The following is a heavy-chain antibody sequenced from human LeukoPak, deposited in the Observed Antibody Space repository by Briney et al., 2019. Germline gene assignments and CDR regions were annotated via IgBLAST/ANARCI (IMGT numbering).Heavy chain of an antibody. D-gene: IGHD1-26*01. V-gene: IGHV4-34*01. J-gene: IGHJ4*02. CDR2: INHSGST. CDR1: GGSFSGYY. CDR3: ARDFSGSARWD. Sequence: KPSETLSLTCAVYGGSFSGYYWSWIRQPPGKGLEWIGEINHSGSTNYNPSLKSRVTISVDTSKNQFSLKLSSVTAADTAVYYCARDFSGSARWDWGQGTLVTVSS.